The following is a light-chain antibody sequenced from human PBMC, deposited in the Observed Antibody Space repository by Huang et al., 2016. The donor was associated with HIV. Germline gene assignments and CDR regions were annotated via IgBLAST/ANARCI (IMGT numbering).Light chain of an antibody. Sequence: DIQMTQSPSSLSASVGDRVTITCRASQSISSYLSWYQQKPGEAPKLLIYAASSFQSGVPSRFRGSGSGTDVTLTISSLQPEDFATYYCQQSYSTPRTFGQGTKLEIK. J-gene: IGKJ2*01. CDR2: AAS. V-gene: IGKV1-39*01. CDR3: QQSYSTPRT. CDR1: QSISSY.